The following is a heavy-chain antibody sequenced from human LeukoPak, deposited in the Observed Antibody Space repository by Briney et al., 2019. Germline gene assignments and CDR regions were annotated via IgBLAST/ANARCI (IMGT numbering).Heavy chain of an antibody. D-gene: IGHD2-15*01. Sequence: SETLSLTCAVYGGSFSGYYWSWIRQPPGKGLEWIGEINHSGSTNYNPSLKSRITISVDTSENRFSLKLSSVTATDTAVYYCARDCSGGSCYGAFDIWGQGTMVTVSS. J-gene: IGHJ3*02. CDR3: ARDCSGGSCYGAFDI. V-gene: IGHV4-34*01. CDR1: GGSFSGYY. CDR2: INHSGST.